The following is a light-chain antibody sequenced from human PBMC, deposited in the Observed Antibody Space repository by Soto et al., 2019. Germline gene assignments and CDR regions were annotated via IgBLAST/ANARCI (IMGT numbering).Light chain of an antibody. CDR2: GAF. Sequence: EIVLTQSPGTLSLSPGERATLSCRASQSVSSSYLAWYQQKPGQAPRLLIYGAFNRATGIPDRFSGSGSGTDFTLTFSRLEPEDFAVYYCQQYNNWPQTFGQGTKVEIK. CDR3: QQYNNWPQT. CDR1: QSVSSSY. V-gene: IGKV3-20*01. J-gene: IGKJ1*01.